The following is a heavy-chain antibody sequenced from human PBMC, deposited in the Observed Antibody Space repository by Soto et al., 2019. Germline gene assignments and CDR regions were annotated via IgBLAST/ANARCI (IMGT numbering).Heavy chain of an antibody. J-gene: IGHJ6*02. CDR2: INHSGST. Sequence: LSXTFALYGVSFIGYYWSWIRQPPGKGLEWIGEINHSGSTNYNPSLKSRVTISVDTSKNQFSLKLSSVTAADTAVYYCARGRQWMVHYYYYYGMDVWGQGTTVTVPS. CDR3: ARGRQWMVHYYYYYGMDV. D-gene: IGHD6-19*01. CDR1: GVSFIGYY. V-gene: IGHV4-34*01.